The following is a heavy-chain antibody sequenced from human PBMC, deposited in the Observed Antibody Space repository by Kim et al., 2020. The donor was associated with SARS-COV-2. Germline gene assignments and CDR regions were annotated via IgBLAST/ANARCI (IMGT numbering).Heavy chain of an antibody. CDR3: ARDSFWSGYLYGHNWFDP. V-gene: IGHV3-21*01. J-gene: IGHJ5*02. Sequence: GGSLRLSCAASGFTFSSYSMNWVRQAPGKGLEWVSSISSSSSYIYYADSVKGRFTISRDNAKNSLYLQMNSLRAEDTAVYYCARDSFWSGYLYGHNWFDPWGQGTLVTVSS. CDR2: ISSSSSYI. CDR1: GFTFSSYS. D-gene: IGHD3-3*01.